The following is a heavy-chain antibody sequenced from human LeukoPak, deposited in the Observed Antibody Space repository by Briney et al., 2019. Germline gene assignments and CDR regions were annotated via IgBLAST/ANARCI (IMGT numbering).Heavy chain of an antibody. J-gene: IGHJ4*02. V-gene: IGHV1-2*02. D-gene: IGHD2-21*01. CDR2: INPNSGGT. Sequence: ASVKVSCKASGYTLTGYYMHWVRQAPGQGLEWMGWINPNSGGTNYAQKFQGRITMTRDTSISTAYMGLSRLRSDDTAVYYCARDRYSLTLPDYWGQGTLVTVSS. CDR1: GYTLTGYY. CDR3: ARDRYSLTLPDY.